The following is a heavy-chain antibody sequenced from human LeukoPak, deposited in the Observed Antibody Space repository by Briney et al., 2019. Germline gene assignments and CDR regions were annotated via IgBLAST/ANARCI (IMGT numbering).Heavy chain of an antibody. CDR2: ISYDGSHK. V-gene: IGHV3-30*18. CDR1: GITFRSYG. Sequence: GRSLRLSCAASGITFRSYGMHWVRQAPGKGLEWVAIISYDGSHKYYADSVKGRFSISRDNSKNTLYLQMNSLRADDTAVYYCAKGARGDTVTSIVGLNWFDPWGQGTLVTVSS. CDR3: AKGARGDTVTSIVGLNWFDP. D-gene: IGHD4-17*01. J-gene: IGHJ5*02.